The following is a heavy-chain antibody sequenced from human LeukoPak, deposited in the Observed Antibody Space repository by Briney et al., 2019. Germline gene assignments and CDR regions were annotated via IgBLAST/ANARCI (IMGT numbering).Heavy chain of an antibody. CDR1: GGTFSSYA. CDR2: IIPIFGTA. D-gene: IGHD4/OR15-4a*01. J-gene: IGHJ4*02. CDR3: ARDPGDYGEVFDY. Sequence: SVKVSCKASGGTFSSYAISWVRQAPGQGLEWMGRIIPIFGTANYAQKFQGRVTITTDESTSTAYMELSSLRSEDTAVYYCARDPGDYGEVFDYSGQGTLVTVSS. V-gene: IGHV1-69*05.